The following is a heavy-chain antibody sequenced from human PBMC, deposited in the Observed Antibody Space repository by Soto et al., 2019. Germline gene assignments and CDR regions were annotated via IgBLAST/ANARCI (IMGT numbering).Heavy chain of an antibody. CDR1: GGSISSGDYY. CDR2: IYYSGST. J-gene: IGHJ5*02. Sequence: SETLSLTCTVSGGSISSGDYYWSWIRQPPGKGLEWIGYIYYSGSTYYNPSLKSRVTISVDTSKNQFSLKLSSVTAADTAVYYWARASGPDDDSSGCYLNAFDLWGQGTLVTVSS. V-gene: IGHV4-30-4*01. D-gene: IGHD3-22*01. CDR3: ARASGPDDDSSGCYLNAFDL.